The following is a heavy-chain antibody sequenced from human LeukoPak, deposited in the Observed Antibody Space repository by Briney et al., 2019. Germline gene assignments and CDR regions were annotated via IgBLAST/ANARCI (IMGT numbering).Heavy chain of an antibody. V-gene: IGHV3-74*01. CDR2: ITGDGSST. D-gene: IGHD4-17*01. Sequence: GGSLRLSCAASGFTFSGYWMHWVRQVPGKGLVWVSRITGDGSSTTYADSVKGRFTISRDNAKNTVLLQMISLRAEDTAVYYCARDTGWYFDLWGRGTLVTVSS. CDR1: GFTFSGYW. CDR3: ARDTGWYFDL. J-gene: IGHJ2*01.